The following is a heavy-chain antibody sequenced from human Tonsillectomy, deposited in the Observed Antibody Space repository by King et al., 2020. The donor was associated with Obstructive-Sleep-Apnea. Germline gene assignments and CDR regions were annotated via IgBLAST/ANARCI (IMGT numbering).Heavy chain of an antibody. CDR3: ARDLGRHTSAWNYVGAFDI. D-gene: IGHD1-7*01. J-gene: IGHJ3*02. CDR2: ISYDGSNK. V-gene: IGHV3-30*04. Sequence: VQLVESGGGVVQPGRSLRLSCAASGFTFTDYAMHWVRQGPGKGLEWVAVISYDGSNKKYADSVKGRFTISRDNSKSTLYLQMNSLRDEDTAVYHCARDLGRHTSAWNYVGAFDIWGQGTMVTVS. CDR1: GFTFTDYA.